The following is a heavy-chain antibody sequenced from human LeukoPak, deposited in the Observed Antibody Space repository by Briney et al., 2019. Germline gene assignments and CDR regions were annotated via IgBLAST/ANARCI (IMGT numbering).Heavy chain of an antibody. D-gene: IGHD5-18*01. Sequence: ASVKVSCKASGYTFTVYYMHWVRQAPGQGLEWMGRINPNSGGTNYAQKFQGRVTMTRDTSISTAYMELSRLRSDDTAVYYCARADRRGYSYGYYYYYGMDVWGQGTTVTVSS. V-gene: IGHV1-2*06. CDR2: INPNSGGT. CDR3: ARADRRGYSYGYYYYYGMDV. CDR1: GYTFTVYY. J-gene: IGHJ6*02.